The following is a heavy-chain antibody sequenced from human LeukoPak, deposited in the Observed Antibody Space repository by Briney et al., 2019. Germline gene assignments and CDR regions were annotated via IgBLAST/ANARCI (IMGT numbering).Heavy chain of an antibody. Sequence: QPSETLSLTCAVYGGSFSGYYWSWIRQPPGKGLGWIGEINHSGSTNYNPSLKSRVTISVDTSKNQFSLKLSSVTAADTAVYYCARGYQLLLGSGWFDPWGQGTLVTVSS. CDR3: ARGYQLLLGSGWFDP. V-gene: IGHV4-34*01. D-gene: IGHD2-2*01. CDR2: INHSGST. J-gene: IGHJ5*02. CDR1: GGSFSGYY.